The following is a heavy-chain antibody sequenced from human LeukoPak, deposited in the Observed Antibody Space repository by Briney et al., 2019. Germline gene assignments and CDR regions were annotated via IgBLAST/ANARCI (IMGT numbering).Heavy chain of an antibody. Sequence: ASVKVSCKASGYTFTGYYMHWVRQAPGQGLEWMGWINPSSGSTSYPQKFQGRVTMTRDTSTSTVYMELSSLRSEDTAVYYCARYLGYNGYDEAFDFWGQGTMVTVSS. CDR1: GYTFTGYY. D-gene: IGHD5-12*01. V-gene: IGHV1-46*01. J-gene: IGHJ3*01. CDR2: INPSSGST. CDR3: ARYLGYNGYDEAFDF.